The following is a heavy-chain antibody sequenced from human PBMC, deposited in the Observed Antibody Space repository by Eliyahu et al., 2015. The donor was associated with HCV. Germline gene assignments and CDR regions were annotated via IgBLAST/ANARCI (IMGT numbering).Heavy chain of an antibody. D-gene: IGHD3-9*01. CDR3: AREAIDDAYLKGYYEDSSGFCDY. CDR2: INAGNGNR. V-gene: IGHV1-3*01. CDR1: GYTXXRYG. J-gene: IGHJ4*02. Sequence: QVQLMQSGAEVKRPGASVKVSCKASGYTXXRYGLXXXXQAPGQRLEWMGWINAGNGNRRYSQKFQNRVTLTWETAANTAYMELTSLRSEDTAIYYCAREAIDDAYLKGYYEDSSGFCDYWGQGTLVNVSS.